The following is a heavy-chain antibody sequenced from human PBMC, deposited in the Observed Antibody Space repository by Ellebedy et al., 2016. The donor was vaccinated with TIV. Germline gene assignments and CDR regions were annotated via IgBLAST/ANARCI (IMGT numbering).Heavy chain of an antibody. Sequence: ASVKVSCKASGYTFTGYYMHWVRQAPGQGLEWMGWINPNSGGTNYAQKFQGRVTMTRDTSISTAYMERSRLRSDDTAVYYCARCIAARPGYYYYGMDVWGQGTTVTVSS. CDR3: ARCIAARPGYYYYGMDV. V-gene: IGHV1-2*02. CDR1: GYTFTGYY. CDR2: INPNSGGT. J-gene: IGHJ6*02. D-gene: IGHD6-6*01.